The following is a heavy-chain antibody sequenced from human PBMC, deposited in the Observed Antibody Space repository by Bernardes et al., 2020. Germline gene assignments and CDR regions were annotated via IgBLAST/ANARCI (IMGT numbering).Heavy chain of an antibody. V-gene: IGHV3-23*01. CDR1: GCTFSIYA. Sequence: GCTFSIYAMTWVRQAPGKGLEWVSTISGSDGSTNYADSVKGRFTISRDNSKSTLYLQMNSLRAEDTAVYYCTKGEGDFDPWGQGTLVTVSS. J-gene: IGHJ5*02. D-gene: IGHD2-21*01. CDR3: TKGEGDFDP. CDR2: ISGSDGST.